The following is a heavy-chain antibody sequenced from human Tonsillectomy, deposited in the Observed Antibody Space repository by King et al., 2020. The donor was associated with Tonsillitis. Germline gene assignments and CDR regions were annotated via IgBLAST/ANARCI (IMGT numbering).Heavy chain of an antibody. CDR2: ISYDGSEK. J-gene: IGHJ6*02. V-gene: IGHV3-30*18. D-gene: IGHD6-19*01. CDR3: AKDSGGWYNYYYYGMDV. CDR1: GFTFSHYG. Sequence: VQLVESGGGVVQPGRSLRLSCAASGFTFSHYGMHWVRQAPGKGLEWVALISYDGSEKYYVDSVKGRFTISRDNSKNTLDLQMNSLRGEDTAVYWCAKDSGGWYNYYYYGMDVWDQGTTVTVSS.